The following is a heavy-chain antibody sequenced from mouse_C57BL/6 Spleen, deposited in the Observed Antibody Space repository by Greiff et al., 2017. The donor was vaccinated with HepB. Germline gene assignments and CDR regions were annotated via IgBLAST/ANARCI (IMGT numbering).Heavy chain of an antibody. Sequence: QVQLQQPGAELVRPGPSVKLSCKASGYTFTSYWMHWVKQRPGQGLEWIGVIDPSDSYTNYNQKFKGKATLTVDTSSSTAYMQLSSLTSEDSAVYYCASYYYGPYYFDYWGQGTTLTVSS. J-gene: IGHJ2*01. CDR2: IDPSDSYT. CDR3: ASYYYGPYYFDY. V-gene: IGHV1-59*01. D-gene: IGHD1-1*01. CDR1: GYTFTSYW.